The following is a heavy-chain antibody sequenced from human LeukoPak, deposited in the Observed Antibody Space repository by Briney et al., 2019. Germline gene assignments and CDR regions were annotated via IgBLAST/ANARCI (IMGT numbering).Heavy chain of an antibody. CDR2: ISGSGGST. CDR3: AKVSKYYYDSSGIYGGFDY. D-gene: IGHD3-22*01. Sequence: PGGSLRLSCAASGFTFSSYAMSWVRQAPGKGLEWVSAISGSGGSTYYADSVKGRFTISRDNSKNTLYLQMNSLRAEDTAVYYCAKVSKYYYDSSGIYGGFDYWGQGTLVTVSS. J-gene: IGHJ4*02. CDR1: GFTFSSYA. V-gene: IGHV3-23*01.